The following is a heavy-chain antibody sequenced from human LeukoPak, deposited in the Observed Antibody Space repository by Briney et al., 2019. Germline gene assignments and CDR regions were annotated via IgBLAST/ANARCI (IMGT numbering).Heavy chain of an antibody. CDR2: ISYDGSNK. D-gene: IGHD6-19*01. J-gene: IGHJ4*02. Sequence: GGSLRLSCAASGFSFSTYGIHWVRQAPGKGLEWVAVISYDGSNKYYADSVKGRFTISRDNSKNTLYPRMTSLRAEDTAVYYCAKDRGWYTYYFDSWGQGTLVTVSP. CDR1: GFSFSTYG. CDR3: AKDRGWYTYYFDS. V-gene: IGHV3-30*18.